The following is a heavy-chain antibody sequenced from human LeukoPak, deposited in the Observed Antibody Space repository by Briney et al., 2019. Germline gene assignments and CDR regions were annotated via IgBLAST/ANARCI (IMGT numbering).Heavy chain of an antibody. J-gene: IGHJ6*02. V-gene: IGHV3-30*18. CDR2: ISYDGSNK. Sequence: GGSLRLSCAASGFTFSSYSMHWVRQAPGKGLEWVAVISYDGSNKYYADSVKGRFTISRDNSKNTLYLQMNSLRAEDTAVYYCAKDSSRIVGATASLYYYYYGMDVWGQGTTVTVSS. CDR3: AKDSSRIVGATASLYYYYYGMDV. CDR1: GFTFSSYS. D-gene: IGHD1-26*01.